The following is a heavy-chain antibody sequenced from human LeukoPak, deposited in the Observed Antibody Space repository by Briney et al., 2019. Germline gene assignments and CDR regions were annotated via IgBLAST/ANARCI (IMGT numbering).Heavy chain of an antibody. CDR3: ARDLSGIAGYTYGRGIDY. CDR2: IKKDGSEK. D-gene: IGHD5-18*01. Sequence: GGSLRLSCAASGFTFGSHLMSWVRQAPGKGLEWVANIKKDGSEKYYVDAVKGRFTISRDNAKTSLYLQMNSLRAEDTDVCYCARDLSGIAGYTYGRGIDYWGQGTLVTVSS. J-gene: IGHJ4*02. V-gene: IGHV3-7*01. CDR1: GFTFGSHL.